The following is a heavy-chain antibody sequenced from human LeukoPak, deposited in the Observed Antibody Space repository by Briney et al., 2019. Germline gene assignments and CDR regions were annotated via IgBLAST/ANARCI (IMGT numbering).Heavy chain of an antibody. CDR1: GYTLTELS. Sequence: ASVKVSCKVSGYTLTELSMDWVRQAPGKGLEWMGGFDPEDGETIYAQKFQGRVTMTRNTSISTAYMELSSLRSEDTAAYYCASSSPVGDYWGQGTLVTVSS. CDR2: FDPEDGET. CDR3: ASSSPVGDY. D-gene: IGHD6-6*01. V-gene: IGHV1-24*01. J-gene: IGHJ4*02.